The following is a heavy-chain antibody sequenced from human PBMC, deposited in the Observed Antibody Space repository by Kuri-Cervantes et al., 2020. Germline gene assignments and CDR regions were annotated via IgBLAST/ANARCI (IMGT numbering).Heavy chain of an antibody. CDR1: GGSISSGDYY. V-gene: IGHV4-30-4*01. D-gene: IGHD3-3*01. CDR2: IYYSGST. CDR3: ARANYDIWSGYSDGFDY. Sequence: LRLSCTVSGGSISSGDYYWSWIRQPPGKGLEWIGYIYYSGSTNYNPSLKSRVTMSVDTSKNQFSLKLSSVTAADTAVYYCARANYDIWSGYSDGFDYWGQGTLVTVSS. J-gene: IGHJ4*02.